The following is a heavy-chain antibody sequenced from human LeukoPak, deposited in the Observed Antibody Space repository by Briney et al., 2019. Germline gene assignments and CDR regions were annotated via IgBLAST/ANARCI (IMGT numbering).Heavy chain of an antibody. J-gene: IGHJ4*02. CDR2: INQDGGTR. D-gene: IGHD3-16*01. V-gene: IGHV3-7*01. Sequence: GGSLRLSCAASGFTFSNTWKAWVRQAPGKGLDWVANINQDGGTRQYADSVRGRFTISRDNAKNSLYLEMNSLRAEDTGLYHCARDMKGNLDYWGQGTLVTVSS. CDR3: ARDMKGNLDY. CDR1: GFTFSNTW.